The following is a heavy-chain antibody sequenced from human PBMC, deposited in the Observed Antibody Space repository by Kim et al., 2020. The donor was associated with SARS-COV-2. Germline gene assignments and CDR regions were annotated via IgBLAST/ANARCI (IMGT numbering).Heavy chain of an antibody. CDR1: GVSISSRLHS. CDR2: LYYDGSA. J-gene: IGHJ6*02. Sequence: SETLSLTCTVSGVSISSRLHSWGWVRQPPGKGLEWIGNLYYDGSAYYNPSLESRVTISVDTSKSQFSLNLNSMTAADTAGYYCVTNTGDAWGQGTSVTVSS. V-gene: IGHV4-39*01. CDR3: VTNTGDA.